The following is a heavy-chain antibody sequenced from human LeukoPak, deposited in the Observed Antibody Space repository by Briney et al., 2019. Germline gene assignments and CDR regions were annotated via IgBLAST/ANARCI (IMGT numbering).Heavy chain of an antibody. Sequence: SETLSLTCTASGGSISSSSYYWGWIRQPPGKGLEGIGSIYYSGGTYYNPSLKSRVTVSVDTSKNQFSLKLSSVTAADTAVYYCARDSMITFGGTHYMDVWGKGTTVTVSS. J-gene: IGHJ6*03. CDR1: GGSISSSSYY. CDR2: IYYSGGT. D-gene: IGHD3-16*01. V-gene: IGHV4-39*07. CDR3: ARDSMITFGGTHYMDV.